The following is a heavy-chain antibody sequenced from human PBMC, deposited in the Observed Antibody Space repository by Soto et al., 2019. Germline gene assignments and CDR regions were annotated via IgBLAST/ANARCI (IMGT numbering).Heavy chain of an antibody. CDR1: GFTFSSYS. J-gene: IGHJ3*02. CDR2: ISSSSSTI. CDR3: ARVQYPGIAVAAHDAFDI. D-gene: IGHD6-19*01. V-gene: IGHV3-48*01. Sequence: GGSLRLSCAASGFTFSSYSMNWVRQAPGKGLEWVSYISSSSSTIYYADSVKGRFTISRDNAKNSLYLQMNSLRAEDTAVYYCARVQYPGIAVAAHDAFDIWGQGIMVTVSS.